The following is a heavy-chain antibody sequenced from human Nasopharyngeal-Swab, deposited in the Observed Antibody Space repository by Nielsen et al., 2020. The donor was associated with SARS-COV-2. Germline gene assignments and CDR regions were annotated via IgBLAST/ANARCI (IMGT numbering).Heavy chain of an antibody. CDR3: AREKGYQVLLDYYYHGLDV. J-gene: IGHJ6*02. D-gene: IGHD2-2*01. CDR2: FRPSCSTT. Sequence: GESLKISCASSGFTFSYYYISLIRQAPGKVLGWVSYFRPSCSTTDSAASVNGRFTISSDNANNFLYLQMNSLRGEDTAVYYCAREKGYQVLLDYYYHGLDVWGHGTAVTVYS. CDR1: GFTFSYYY. V-gene: IGHV3-11*01.